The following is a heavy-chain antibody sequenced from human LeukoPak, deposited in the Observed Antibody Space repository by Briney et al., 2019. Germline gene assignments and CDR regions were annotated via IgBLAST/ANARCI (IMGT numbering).Heavy chain of an antibody. Sequence: GGSLRLSCAASGFTFSSYSMNWVRQAPGKGLEWVSSISSSSSHIYYADSVKGRFTISRDNAKNSLYLQMNTLRAEDTAVYYCARDWTTYSGSQYYFDFWGQGALVTVSS. V-gene: IGHV3-21*01. CDR3: ARDWTTYSGSQYYFDF. CDR1: GFTFSSYS. D-gene: IGHD1-26*01. CDR2: ISSSSSHI. J-gene: IGHJ4*02.